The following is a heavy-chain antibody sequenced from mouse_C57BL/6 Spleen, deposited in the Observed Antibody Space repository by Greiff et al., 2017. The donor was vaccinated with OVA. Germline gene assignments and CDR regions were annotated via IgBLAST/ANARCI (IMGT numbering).Heavy chain of an antibody. V-gene: IGHV1-64*01. CDR2: IHPNSGST. Sequence: VQLQQPGAELVKPGASVKLSCKASGYTFTSYWMHWVKQRPGQGLEWIGMIHPNSGSTNYNEKFKSKATLTVDKSSSTAYMQLSSLTSEDSAVYYCAREGSYYSNFAYWGQGTTLTVSS. CDR1: GYTFTSYW. CDR3: AREGSYYSNFAY. D-gene: IGHD2-5*01. J-gene: IGHJ2*01.